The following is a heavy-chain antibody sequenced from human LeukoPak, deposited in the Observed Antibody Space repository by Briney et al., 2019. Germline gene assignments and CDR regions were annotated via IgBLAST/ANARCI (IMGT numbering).Heavy chain of an antibody. CDR2: VYYSGST. Sequence: SETLSLTCTVSGGSISTYFWSWIRQPPGKGLEWIGYVYYSGSTNYNPSLKSRVTISVDTSRYQFSLKLTSVTAADTAVYYCARDSGYTTPAWGQGTLVTVSS. CDR1: GGSISTYF. V-gene: IGHV4-59*01. J-gene: IGHJ5*02. D-gene: IGHD6-13*01. CDR3: ARDSGYTTPA.